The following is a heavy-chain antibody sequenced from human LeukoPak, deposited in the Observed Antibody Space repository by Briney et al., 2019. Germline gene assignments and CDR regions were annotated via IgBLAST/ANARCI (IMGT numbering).Heavy chain of an antibody. CDR1: GFTVSSNS. D-gene: IGHD2-15*01. J-gene: IGHJ4*02. Sequence: GSLRLSCTVSGFTVSSNSMSWVRQPPGKGLEWIGTINYSGSTYYSPSLRSRVTISVDTSKHQFSLKLNSVTAADTAVYYCGRRVVVAATFDYWGQGTLVTVSS. CDR3: GRRVVVAATFDY. V-gene: IGHV4-59*04. CDR2: INYSGST.